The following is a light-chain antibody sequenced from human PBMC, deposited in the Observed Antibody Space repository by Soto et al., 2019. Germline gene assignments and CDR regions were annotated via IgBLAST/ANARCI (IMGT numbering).Light chain of an antibody. CDR3: QQYASSPRT. CDR2: GAS. Sequence: IVFTQSPGTLSLSPGERATFSCRASRGISSNLAWYQQKPGQAPRLLIYGASNRATGIPDRFSGSGSGTDFTLTISRLEPEDFAVYFCQQYASSPRTFGQGTKVDIK. J-gene: IGKJ1*01. V-gene: IGKV3-20*01. CDR1: RGISSN.